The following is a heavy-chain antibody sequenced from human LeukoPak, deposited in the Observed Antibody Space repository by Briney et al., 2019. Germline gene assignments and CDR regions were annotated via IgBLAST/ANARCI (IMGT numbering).Heavy chain of an antibody. V-gene: IGHV1-46*01. Sequence: GASVKVSCKASGYIFTNYYMHWVRQAPGQGLEWMGIINPSGGSTTYAQKFQGRVTMTRDTSTSTVYMELSSLRSEDTAVYYCARGPQTTDYGDPYYDYWGQGTLVTVSS. CDR1: GYIFTNYY. CDR3: ARGPQTTDYGDPYYDY. J-gene: IGHJ4*02. D-gene: IGHD4-17*01. CDR2: INPSGGST.